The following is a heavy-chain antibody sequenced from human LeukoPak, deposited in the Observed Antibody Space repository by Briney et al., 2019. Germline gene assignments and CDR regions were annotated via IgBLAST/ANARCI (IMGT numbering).Heavy chain of an antibody. J-gene: IGHJ4*02. D-gene: IGHD3-10*01. CDR3: AKDREYYYGSGSSL. CDR2: ISGSGGST. V-gene: IGHV3-23*01. CDR1: GFTFSSYA. Sequence: GGSLRLSCAASGFTFSSYAMSWVRQAPGKGLEWVSAISGSGGSTYYADSVKGRFTIPRDNSKNTLCLQMSSLRAEDTAVYYCAKDREYYYGSGSSLWGQGTLVTVSS.